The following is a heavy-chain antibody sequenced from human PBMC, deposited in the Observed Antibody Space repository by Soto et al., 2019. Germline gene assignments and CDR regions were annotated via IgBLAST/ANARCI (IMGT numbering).Heavy chain of an antibody. D-gene: IGHD3-10*02. CDR1: GGSFSGYY. V-gene: IGHV4-34*01. Sequence: SETLSLPCGVYGGSFSGYYWSGIRQPPGKGLEWIGEINHSGSTNYNPSLKSRVTISVDTSKNQFSLKLSSVTAADTAVYYCARGLYVLYYYYYMDVWGKGTTVTVSS. J-gene: IGHJ6*03. CDR2: INHSGST. CDR3: ARGLYVLYYYYYMDV.